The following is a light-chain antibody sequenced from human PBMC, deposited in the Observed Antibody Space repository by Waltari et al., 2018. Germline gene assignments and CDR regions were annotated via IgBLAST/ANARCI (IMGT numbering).Light chain of an antibody. J-gene: IGLJ2*01. V-gene: IGLV2-11*01. Sequence: QSALTQPRSVSGSPGQSVTISCTGTSSDVGYYNYVPWYQQHPGKAPKLMIYDVNLRPSGVPDRFSGSKSGNTASLTISGLQAEDEADYYCCSYTGNYLRVFGGGTKLTVL. CDR2: DVN. CDR3: CSYTGNYLRV. CDR1: SSDVGYYNY.